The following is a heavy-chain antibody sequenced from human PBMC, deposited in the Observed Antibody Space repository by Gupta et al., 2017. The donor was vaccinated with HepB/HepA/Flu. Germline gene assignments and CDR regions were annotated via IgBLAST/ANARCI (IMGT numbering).Heavy chain of an antibody. D-gene: IGHD6-19*01. CDR3: AHSLKEKWLVAFNI. CDR1: GFSLGTNGVG. Sequence: QITLQESGPTLVKPTQTLTLTCTFSGFSLGTNGVGVGWIRQPPGKALEWLALTYWDDDKRYSASLKTRLTITKDTSKNQVVLTMTNMDPVDTATYYCAHSLKEKWLVAFNIWGQGTLVTVSS. CDR2: TYWDDDK. V-gene: IGHV2-5*02. J-gene: IGHJ3*02.